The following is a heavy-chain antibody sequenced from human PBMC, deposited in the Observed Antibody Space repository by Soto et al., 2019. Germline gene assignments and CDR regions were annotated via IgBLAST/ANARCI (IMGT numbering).Heavy chain of an antibody. CDR2: INAGNGNT. J-gene: IGHJ6*02. V-gene: IGHV1-3*01. CDR1: GYTFTSYA. Sequence: ASVKVSCKASGYTFTSYAMHWVRQAPGQRLEWMGWINAGNGNTKYSQKFQGRVTITRDTSASTAYMELSSLRSEDTAVYYCARQRPNAMVRGVIPSYYYYGMDVWGLGTRVTVSS. CDR3: ARQRPNAMVRGVIPSYYYYGMDV. D-gene: IGHD3-10*01.